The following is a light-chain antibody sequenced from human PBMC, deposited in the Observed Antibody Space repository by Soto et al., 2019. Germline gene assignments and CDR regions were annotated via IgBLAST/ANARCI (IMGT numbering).Light chain of an antibody. CDR2: GAS. V-gene: IGKV3-20*01. J-gene: IGKJ5*01. CDR3: QQCGSSST. Sequence: EILLTQSPCTLSLSPGERATLSCRASQSVSKSHLAWHQQKPGQAPSLLIYGASTRAAGIPARLSGSGSGTEFTLTITSLQSEDFAVYYCQQCGSSSTFGQGTRLEIK. CDR1: QSVSKSH.